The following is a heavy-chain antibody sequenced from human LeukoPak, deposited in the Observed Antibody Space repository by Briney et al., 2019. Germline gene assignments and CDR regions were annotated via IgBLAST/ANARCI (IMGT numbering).Heavy chain of an antibody. CDR1: GYTFTSYC. CDR2: ISAYNGNT. J-gene: IGHJ4*02. V-gene: IGHV1-18*01. D-gene: IGHD6-13*01. CDR3: ARDTGTSNWCNMGRAWGWYFDY. Sequence: GASVKVSCKASGYTFTSYCISVVRQAPGQGLEWMGRISAYNGNTNYAQKLQGRVTMTTDTSTRTPYTALRSLTSEDTAVYYCARDTGTSNWCNMGRAWGWYFDYWGQGTLVTVSS.